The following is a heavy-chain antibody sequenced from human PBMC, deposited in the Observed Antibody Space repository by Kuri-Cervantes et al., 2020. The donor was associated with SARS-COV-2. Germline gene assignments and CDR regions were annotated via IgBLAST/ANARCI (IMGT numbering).Heavy chain of an antibody. J-gene: IGHJ3*02. CDR2: ISYDGSNK. CDR1: GFTFSSYA. V-gene: IGHV3-30*04. CDR3: ARDGDDPTGERAFDI. D-gene: IGHD7-27*01. Sequence: GESLKISCAASGFTFSSYAMHWVRQAPGKGLEWVAVISYDGSNKYYADSVKGRFTISRDNSKNTLYLQMNSLRAEDTAVYYCARDGDDPTGERAFDIWGQGTVVTVSS.